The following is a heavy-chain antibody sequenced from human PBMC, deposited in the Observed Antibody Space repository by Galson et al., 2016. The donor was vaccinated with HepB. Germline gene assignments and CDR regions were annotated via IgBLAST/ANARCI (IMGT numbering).Heavy chain of an antibody. CDR1: EYTFSNYD. CDR2: INPRSGNT. CDR3: ARETRGGTMSKVMDV. D-gene: IGHD2-15*01. Sequence: SVKVSCKASEYTFSNYDINRVRQATGQGPEYMGWINPRSGNTGYAQKFQDRVTMTRNTAITTAYMELSSLTSEDTAVYYCARETRGGTMSKVMDVWGQGTTVTVS. J-gene: IGHJ6*02. V-gene: IGHV1-8*01.